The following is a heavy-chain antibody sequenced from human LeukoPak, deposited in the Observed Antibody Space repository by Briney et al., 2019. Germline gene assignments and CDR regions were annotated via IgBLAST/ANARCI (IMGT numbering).Heavy chain of an antibody. CDR3: ARGSVTIFGVVYDAFDI. V-gene: IGHV1-69*13. CDR2: IIPIFGTA. CDR1: GGTFSSYA. D-gene: IGHD3-3*01. J-gene: IGHJ3*02. Sequence: ASVKVSCKASGGTFSSYAISWVRQAPGQGLEWMGGIIPIFGTANYAQKFQGRVTITADESTSTAYMELSSLRSEDTAVYYCARGSVTIFGVVYDAFDIWGQGTMVTVSS.